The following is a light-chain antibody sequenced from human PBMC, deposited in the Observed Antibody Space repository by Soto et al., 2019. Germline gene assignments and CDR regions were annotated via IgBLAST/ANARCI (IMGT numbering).Light chain of an antibody. CDR2: GAS. V-gene: IGKV3-20*01. CDR3: QQYGSSPRT. J-gene: IGKJ1*01. Sequence: EIVLTQSPGTLSLSPGERATLSCRASQSVSSSYLSCYQQTPGQAPRLLIYGASSRVNGIPDRFSGSGSGTDFTLTISRLEPDDFAVYYCQQYGSSPRTFGQGTTVEIK. CDR1: QSVSSSY.